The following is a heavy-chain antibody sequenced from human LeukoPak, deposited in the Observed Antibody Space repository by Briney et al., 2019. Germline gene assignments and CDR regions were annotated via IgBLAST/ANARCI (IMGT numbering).Heavy chain of an antibody. J-gene: IGHJ4*02. CDR2: IWFDESNK. CDR1: GFIFSNYG. Sequence: PGGSLRLSCVASGFIFSNYGMPWVRQAPGKGLEWVAVIWFDESNKDYADSVKGRFTISRDNSKNTLYLQMNSLRSEDTAVYYCARDGDYWGQGTLVTVSS. V-gene: IGHV3-33*01. CDR3: ARDGDY.